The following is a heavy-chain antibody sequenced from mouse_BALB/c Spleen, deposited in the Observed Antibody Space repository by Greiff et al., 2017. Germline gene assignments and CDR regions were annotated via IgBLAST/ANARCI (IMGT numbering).Heavy chain of an antibody. J-gene: IGHJ2*01. CDR2: INPSSGYT. CDR3: ARKVLYGSRYFDY. D-gene: IGHD1-1*01. Sequence: QVQLKQSAAELARPGASVKMSCKASGYTFTSYTMHWVKQRPGQGLEWIGYINPSSGYTEYNQKFKDKTTLTADKSSSTAYMQLSSLTSEDSAVYYCARKVLYGSRYFDYWGQGTTLTVSS. CDR1: GYTFTSYT. V-gene: IGHV1-4*02.